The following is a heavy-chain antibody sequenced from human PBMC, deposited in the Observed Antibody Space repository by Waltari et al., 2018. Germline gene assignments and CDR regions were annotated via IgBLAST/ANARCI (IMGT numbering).Heavy chain of an antibody. Sequence: QVQLQESGPGLVKPSETLSLTCTVSGGSISSYYWSWIRQPPGKGLEWIGYIYYSGSTNDNPSLKSRVTISVDTSKNQFSLKLSSVTAADTAVYYCARDRGSYYGSFDIWGQGTMVTVSS. CDR3: ARDRGSYYGSFDI. CDR2: IYYSGST. CDR1: GGSISSYY. D-gene: IGHD1-26*01. V-gene: IGHV4-59*01. J-gene: IGHJ3*02.